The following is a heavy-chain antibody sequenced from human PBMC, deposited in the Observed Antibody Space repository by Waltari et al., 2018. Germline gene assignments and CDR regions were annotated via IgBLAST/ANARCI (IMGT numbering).Heavy chain of an antibody. CDR1: GFTFSSYA. D-gene: IGHD6-6*01. J-gene: IGHJ6*03. CDR3: AKKGYSSSSGHYYYYMDV. Sequence: EVQLVESGGGLVQPGGSLRLSCAASGFTFSSYAMSWVRQAPGKGLEWVSDISGSGGRTYYADSVKGRFTISRDNSKNTLYLQMNSLRAEDTAVYYCAKKGYSSSSGHYYYYMDVWGKGTTVTVSS. V-gene: IGHV3-23*04. CDR2: ISGSGGRT.